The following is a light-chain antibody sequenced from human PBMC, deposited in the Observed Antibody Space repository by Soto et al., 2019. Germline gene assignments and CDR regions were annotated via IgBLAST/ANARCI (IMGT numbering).Light chain of an antibody. CDR2: GAS. Sequence: EIVLTQSPGTLSLSPGERATLSCSASQSVRNNYLAWHQQKPGQAPRLLIYGASNRATGIPDRFSGSGSGTYFTLTIRRLEPEDLALYYCQQYGSAPPATCGQGTKVQIK. CDR1: QSVRNNY. J-gene: IGKJ1*01. CDR3: QQYGSAPPAT. V-gene: IGKV3-20*01.